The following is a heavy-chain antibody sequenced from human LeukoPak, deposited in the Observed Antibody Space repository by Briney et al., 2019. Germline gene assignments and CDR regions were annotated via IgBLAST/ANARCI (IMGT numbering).Heavy chain of an antibody. Sequence: ASVTVSCKASGYTFTSYDINWVRQATGQGLEWMGWMNPNSGNTGYAQKFQGRVTITRNTSISTAYMELSSLRSEDTAVYYCAREYSSSYYFDYWGQGTLVTVSS. CDR1: GYTFTSYD. J-gene: IGHJ4*02. CDR2: MNPNSGNT. D-gene: IGHD6-6*01. V-gene: IGHV1-8*03. CDR3: AREYSSSYYFDY.